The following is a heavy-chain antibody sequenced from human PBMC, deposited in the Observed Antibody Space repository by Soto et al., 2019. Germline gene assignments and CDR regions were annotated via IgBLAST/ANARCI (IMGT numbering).Heavy chain of an antibody. V-gene: IGHV1-8*01. CDR1: GYTFTSYD. Sequence: QVQLVQSGAEVKKPGASVKVSCKASGYTFTSYDINWVRQATGQGLEWMGWMNPKSGNTGYAQKFQGRVTMTRNTSRSTAYMELSSLRSEDTAVYYCARWPDGYYYYGMDVWGQGTTVTVSS. CDR2: MNPKSGNT. CDR3: ARWPDGYYYYGMDV. J-gene: IGHJ6*02.